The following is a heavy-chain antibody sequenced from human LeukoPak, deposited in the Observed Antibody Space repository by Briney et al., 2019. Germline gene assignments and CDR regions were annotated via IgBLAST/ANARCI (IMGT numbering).Heavy chain of an antibody. J-gene: IGHJ4*02. CDR3: ARRGRINYDFWSGYSDY. CDR2: IYYSGST. CDR1: GGSISSSSYY. D-gene: IGHD3-3*01. Sequence: ASETLSLTCTVSGGSISSSSYYWGWIRQPPGKGLEWIGSIYYSGSTYYNPSLKSRVTISVDTSKNQFSLKLSSVTAADTAVYYCARRGRINYDFWSGYSDYWGQGTLVTVSS. V-gene: IGHV4-39*01.